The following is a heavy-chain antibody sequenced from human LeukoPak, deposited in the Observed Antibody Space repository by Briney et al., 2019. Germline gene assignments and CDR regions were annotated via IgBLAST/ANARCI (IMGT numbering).Heavy chain of an antibody. Sequence: NPGGSLRLSCAASGFTVSSNYMSWVRQAPGKGLEWVSVVYSGGSTYYADSVKGRFTISRDSSKNTLYLQMNSLRAEDTAVYYCSRGGDYRLHYWGQGTLVTVSS. D-gene: IGHD3-10*01. CDR3: SRGGDYRLHY. J-gene: IGHJ4*02. V-gene: IGHV3-53*01. CDR1: GFTVSSNY. CDR2: VYSGGST.